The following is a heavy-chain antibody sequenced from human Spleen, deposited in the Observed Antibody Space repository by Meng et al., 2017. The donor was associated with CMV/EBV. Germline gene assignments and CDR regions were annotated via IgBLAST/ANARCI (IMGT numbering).Heavy chain of an antibody. CDR2: IYYSGST. Sequence: GSLRLSCTVSGGSISSYYWSWIRQPPGKGLEWIGYIYYSGSTNYNPSLKSRVTISVDTSKNQFSLKLSSVTAADTAVYYCARGGYRNSDGFDIWGQGTMVTVSS. J-gene: IGHJ3*02. V-gene: IGHV4-59*01. CDR1: GGSISSYY. CDR3: ARGGYRNSDGFDI. D-gene: IGHD5-18*01.